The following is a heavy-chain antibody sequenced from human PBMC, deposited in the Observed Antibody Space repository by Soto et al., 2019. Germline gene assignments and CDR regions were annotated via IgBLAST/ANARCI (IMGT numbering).Heavy chain of an antibody. CDR3: ADGGRYPYY. D-gene: IGHD1-26*01. V-gene: IGHV3-23*01. Sequence: LGGSLRLSCAAPGFSFSIYALVGVRQAPGKGLDWVSSISAGGNGTSYADSVKGRFTISRNNSKNTVYLQMSSLRADDTAVYYCADGGRYPYYWGPGTLVTVS. CDR2: ISAGGNGT. J-gene: IGHJ4*02. CDR1: GFSFSIYA.